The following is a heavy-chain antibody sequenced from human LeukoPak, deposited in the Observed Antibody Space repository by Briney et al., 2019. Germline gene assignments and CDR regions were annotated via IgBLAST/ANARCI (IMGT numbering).Heavy chain of an antibody. V-gene: IGHV4-39*07. CDR1: SGSISSSSYY. Sequence: PSETLSLTCTVSSGSISSSSYYWGWIRQPPGKGLEYIGSIYKSGRTYYNPSLKSRVTISVDTSKNQFSLKLSSVTAADTAVYYCARVGNKKLRYFDWLPRLLDIWGQGTMVTVSS. CDR2: IYKSGRT. D-gene: IGHD3-9*01. CDR3: ARVGNKKLRYFDWLPRLLDI. J-gene: IGHJ3*02.